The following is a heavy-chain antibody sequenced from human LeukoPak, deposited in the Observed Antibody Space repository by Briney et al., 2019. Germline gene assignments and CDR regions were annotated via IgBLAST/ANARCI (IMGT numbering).Heavy chain of an antibody. CDR3: ARDQGIDRFDY. V-gene: IGHV3-7*01. J-gene: IGHJ4*02. CDR2: IRQDGNEK. CDR1: GFTFSNVW. D-gene: IGHD3-10*01. Sequence: PGGSLRLSCAASGFTFSNVWMSWVRQAPGKGLQWVANIRQDGNEKYYVDSVRGRFTISRDNAKNSLYLQMNSLRAEDTAVYYCARDQGIDRFDYWGQGTLVTVSS.